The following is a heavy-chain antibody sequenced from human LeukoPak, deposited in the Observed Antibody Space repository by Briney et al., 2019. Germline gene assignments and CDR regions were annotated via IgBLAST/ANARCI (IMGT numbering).Heavy chain of an antibody. V-gene: IGHV3-30*18. CDR3: AKELTRGSSWYEDY. CDR2: ISYDGSAE. J-gene: IGHJ4*02. D-gene: IGHD6-13*01. CDR1: GFTFSNYG. Sequence: GGSLRLSCAASGFTFSNYGMHWVRQAPGKGLEWVAVISYDGSAEYYADSVKGRFAIYRDNSRNTLYLQMNSLRPEDTAVHYCAKELTRGSSWYEDYWGQGTLVTVSS.